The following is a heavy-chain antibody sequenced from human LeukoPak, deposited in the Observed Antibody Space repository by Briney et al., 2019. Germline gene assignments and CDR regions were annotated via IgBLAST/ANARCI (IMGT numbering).Heavy chain of an antibody. V-gene: IGHV3-23*01. J-gene: IGHJ1*01. D-gene: IGHD3-22*01. CDR1: GFTFSTYA. CDR3: AKDSLFDSREGSIFQH. CDR2: ITSDGGDT. Sequence: PGGSLRLSCAASGFTFSTYAMSWVRQAPGKGLEWVSTITSDGGDTYSADSVKGRFTISRDNSKNTLYLQMNNLRAEDTAVYFCAKDSLFDSREGSIFQHWGQGTLVTVSS.